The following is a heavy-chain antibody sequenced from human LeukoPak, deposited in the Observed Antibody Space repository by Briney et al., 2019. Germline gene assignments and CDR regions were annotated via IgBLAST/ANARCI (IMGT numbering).Heavy chain of an antibody. CDR1: GFTFSSYA. Sequence: QTGGSLRLSCAASGFTFSSYAMSWVRQAPGKGLEWVSAISGSGGSTYYADSVKGRFTISRDNAKNSLYLQMNSLRAEDTAVYYCARVFYSSGWDWYFDLWGRGTLVTVSS. CDR3: ARVFYSSGWDWYFDL. CDR2: ISGSGGST. D-gene: IGHD6-19*01. J-gene: IGHJ2*01. V-gene: IGHV3-23*01.